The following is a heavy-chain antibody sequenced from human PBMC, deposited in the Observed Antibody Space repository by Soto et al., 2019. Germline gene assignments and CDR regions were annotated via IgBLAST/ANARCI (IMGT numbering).Heavy chain of an antibody. CDR2: IGANGSTT. Sequence: PGGSLRLSCAASGFSSKYYAMNWVRQAPGKGLQWVSSIGANGSTTYYADSVKGRFSISRDNSKNTLHLQMNSLRAEDTAVYYCARDGFGSGTYSDSYLDYWGQGTLVTVSS. J-gene: IGHJ4*02. D-gene: IGHD3-10*01. CDR3: ARDGFGSGTYSDSYLDY. V-gene: IGHV3-23*01. CDR1: GFSSKYYA.